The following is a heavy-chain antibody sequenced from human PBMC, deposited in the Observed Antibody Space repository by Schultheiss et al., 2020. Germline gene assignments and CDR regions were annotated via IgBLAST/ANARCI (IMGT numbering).Heavy chain of an antibody. CDR1: GDSVSSNSAA. V-gene: IGHV6-1*01. CDR3: ARESITIFHPYYYYYMDV. Sequence: SETLSLTCAISGDSVSSNSAAWNWIRQSPSRGLEWLGRTYYRSKWYNDYAVSVKSRITINPDTSKNQFSLQLNSVTPEDTAVYYCARESITIFHPYYYYYMDVWGKGTTVTVSS. J-gene: IGHJ6*03. CDR2: TYYRSKWYN. D-gene: IGHD3-3*01.